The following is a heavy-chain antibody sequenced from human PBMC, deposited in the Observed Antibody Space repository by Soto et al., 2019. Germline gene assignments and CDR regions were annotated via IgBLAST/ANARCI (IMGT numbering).Heavy chain of an antibody. D-gene: IGHD1-20*01. Sequence: QITLKESGPTPVKPTQTLTLTCTFSGFSLSTSGVGVGWIRQPPGKALEWLALIYWDDDKRYSPSLKSRLTITKDTSKNQVVLTMTNMDPVDTATYYCAHSPYNWWETAYANWFDPWGQGTLVTVSS. CDR1: GFSLSTSGVG. V-gene: IGHV2-5*02. CDR2: IYWDDDK. J-gene: IGHJ5*02. CDR3: AHSPYNWWETAYANWFDP.